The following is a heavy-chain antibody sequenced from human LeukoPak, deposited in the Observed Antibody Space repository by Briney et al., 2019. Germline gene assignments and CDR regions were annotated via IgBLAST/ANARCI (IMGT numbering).Heavy chain of an antibody. D-gene: IGHD3-9*01. CDR1: GYTFTSYA. V-gene: IGHV7-4-1*02. CDR3: AREGVLRYFDWPPPPLY. CDR2: INTNTGNP. Sequence: ASVKVSCKASGYTFTSYAMNWVRQAPGQGLEWMGWINTNTGNPTYAQGFTGRSVFSLDTSVSTAYLQISSLRAEDTAVYYCAREGVLRYFDWPPPPLYWGQGTLVTVSS. J-gene: IGHJ4*02.